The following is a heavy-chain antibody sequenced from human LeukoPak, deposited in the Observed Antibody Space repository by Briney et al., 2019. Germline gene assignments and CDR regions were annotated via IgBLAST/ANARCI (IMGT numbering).Heavy chain of an antibody. CDR2: INSDGSDT. D-gene: IGHD2-2*01. J-gene: IGHJ4*02. CDR3: ARDPYQPLFFDY. Sequence: GGSLRLSCATSGFTFSDYWMHWVRQAPGKGLVWVSRINSDGSDTNYADSVRGRFTISRDNAKNTLSLQMNSLRVEDTAVYYCARDPYQPLFFDYWGQGTLVTVSS. V-gene: IGHV3-74*01. CDR1: GFTFSDYW.